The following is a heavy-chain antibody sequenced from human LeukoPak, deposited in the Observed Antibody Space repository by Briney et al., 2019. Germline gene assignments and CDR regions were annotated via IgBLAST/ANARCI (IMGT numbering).Heavy chain of an antibody. CDR2: IYYSGST. CDR3: ASEPKMATIAWAYFDY. Sequence: SETLSLTCTVSGGSISSSSYYWGWIRQPPGKGLEWIGSIYYSGSTNYNPSLKSRVTISVDTSKNQFSLKLSSVTAADTAVYYCASEPKMATIAWAYFDYWGQGTLVTVSS. J-gene: IGHJ4*02. CDR1: GGSISSSSYY. D-gene: IGHD5-24*01. V-gene: IGHV4-39*07.